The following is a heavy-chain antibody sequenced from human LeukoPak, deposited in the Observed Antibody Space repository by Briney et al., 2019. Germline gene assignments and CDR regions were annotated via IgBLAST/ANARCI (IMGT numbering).Heavy chain of an antibody. Sequence: AASVKVSCKASGYTFTSYDINWVRQATGQGLEWMGWMNPNSGNTGYAQKFQGRVTMTRNTSISTAYMELSSLRSEDTAVYYGARGPTYYYGSGSYYNYYYYYYMDVWGKGTTVTVPS. D-gene: IGHD3-10*01. CDR3: ARGPTYYYGSGSYYNYYYYYYMDV. J-gene: IGHJ6*03. CDR2: MNPNSGNT. CDR1: GYTFTSYD. V-gene: IGHV1-8*01.